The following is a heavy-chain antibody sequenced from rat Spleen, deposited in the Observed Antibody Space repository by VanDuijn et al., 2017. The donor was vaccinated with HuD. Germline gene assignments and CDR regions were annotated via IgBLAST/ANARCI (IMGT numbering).Heavy chain of an antibody. CDR3: VRERFGVEG. Sequence: EVKLVESGGGLVQPGRSLKLSCAASGFNFNDYWMGWVRQAPGKGLEWIGEINKDSRTIKYTPSLKDKFTISRDNAQNTLYLQMSKLGSEDKAIYYCVRERFGVEGWGQGVMVTVSS. V-gene: IGHV4-2*01. J-gene: IGHJ2*01. CDR2: INKDSRTI. D-gene: IGHD4-3*01. CDR1: GFNFNDYW.